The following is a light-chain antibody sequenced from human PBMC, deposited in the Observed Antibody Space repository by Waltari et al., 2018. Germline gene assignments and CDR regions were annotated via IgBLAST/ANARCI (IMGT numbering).Light chain of an antibody. Sequence: MVLSQSPGTLSLSPGERATVSCRASQRSSRYLVWYQQKPGQPPRLPIYEASRRATVIPDRFSGSGSGTDFILTISRLEPEDFGVYYCQNHERLPATFGQGTRVEI. J-gene: IGKJ1*01. CDR2: EAS. CDR3: QNHERLPAT. CDR1: QRSSRY. V-gene: IGKV3-20*01.